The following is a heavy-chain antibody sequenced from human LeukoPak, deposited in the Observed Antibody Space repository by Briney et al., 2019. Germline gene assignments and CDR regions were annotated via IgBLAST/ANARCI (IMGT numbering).Heavy chain of an antibody. V-gene: IGHV4-34*01. CDR3: ARRRAMVKKYYYYYMDV. J-gene: IGHJ6*03. D-gene: IGHD5-18*01. CDR2: INHSGST. Sequence: PSETLSLTCTVSGYSITSAYYWSWIRQPPGKGLEWIGEINHSGSTNYNPSLKSRVTISVDTSKNQFSLKLSSVTAADTAVYYCARRRAMVKKYYYYYMDVWGKGTTVTVSS. CDR1: GYSITSAYY.